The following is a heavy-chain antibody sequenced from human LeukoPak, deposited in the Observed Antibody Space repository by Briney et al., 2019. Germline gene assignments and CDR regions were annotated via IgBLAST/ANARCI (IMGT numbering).Heavy chain of an antibody. V-gene: IGHV4-39*07. CDR1: GGSISLSYYY. Sequence: SETLSLTCSVSGGSISLSYYYWGWIRQPPGKGLEWIGSIYYSGSTYYNPSLKSRVTISVDTSKNQFSLKLSSVTAADTAVYYCAREGEQLLWFGELLHRGAFDIWGQGTMVTVSS. D-gene: IGHD3-10*01. CDR3: AREGEQLLWFGELLHRGAFDI. CDR2: IYYSGST. J-gene: IGHJ3*02.